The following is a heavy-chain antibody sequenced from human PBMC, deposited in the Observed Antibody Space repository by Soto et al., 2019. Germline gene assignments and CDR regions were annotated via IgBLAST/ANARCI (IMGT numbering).Heavy chain of an antibody. V-gene: IGHV3-23*01. CDR1: GFTFSSYV. CDR2: ISGSGGST. J-gene: IGHJ4*02. CDR3: AKRGAGHYFDY. Sequence: EVQLLESGGGLVQPGGSLRLSCAASGFTFSSYVMSWVHQAPGKGLEWVSVISGSGGSTYYADSVKGRFTISRDNSKNTLYLKMNSLRAEDTAVYYCAKRGAGHYFDYWGQGTLVTVSS. D-gene: IGHD6-19*01.